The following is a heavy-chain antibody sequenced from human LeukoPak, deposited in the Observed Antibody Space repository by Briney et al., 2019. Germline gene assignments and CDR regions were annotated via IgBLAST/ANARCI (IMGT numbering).Heavy chain of an antibody. CDR2: IRFDGSNK. CDR3: AKDAGSGWYGSYYFDY. CDR1: GSTFSSYG. J-gene: IGHJ4*02. V-gene: IGHV3-30*02. D-gene: IGHD6-19*01. Sequence: GGSLRLSCAASGSTFSSYGMHWVRQAPGKGLEWVAFIRFDGSNKYYADSVKGRFTISRDNSKNTLYLQMNSLRAEDTAVYYCAKDAGSGWYGSYYFDYWGQGTLVTVSS.